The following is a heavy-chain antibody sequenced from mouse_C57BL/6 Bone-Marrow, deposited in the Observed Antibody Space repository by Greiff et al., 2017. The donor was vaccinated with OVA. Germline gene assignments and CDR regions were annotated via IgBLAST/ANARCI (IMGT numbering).Heavy chain of an antibody. CDR1: GYTFTSYW. D-gene: IGHD1-1*01. V-gene: IGHV1-69*01. J-gene: IGHJ4*01. CDR2: IDPSDSYT. Sequence: QVQLQQSGAELVMPGASVKLSCKASGYTFTSYWMHWVKQRPGQGLEWIGEIDPSDSYTNYNQKFKGKSTLTVDKSSSTAYMQLSSLTSEDSAVYYCAIYYYGSSPLYAMDYWGQGTSVTVSS. CDR3: AIYYYGSSPLYAMDY.